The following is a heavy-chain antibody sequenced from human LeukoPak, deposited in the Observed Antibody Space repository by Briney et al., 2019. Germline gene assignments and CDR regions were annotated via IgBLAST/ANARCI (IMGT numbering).Heavy chain of an antibody. CDR1: GYTFTSYD. J-gene: IGHJ6*02. CDR3: ARVDSGYDAWNYYYGMDV. Sequence: ASVKVSCKASGYTFTSYDINWVRQATGQGLEWMGWMNPNSGNTGYAQKFQGRVTMTRNTSISTAYMELSSLRSEDTAVYYCARVDSGYDAWNYYYGMDVWGQGTTVTVSS. D-gene: IGHD5-12*01. CDR2: MNPNSGNT. V-gene: IGHV1-8*01.